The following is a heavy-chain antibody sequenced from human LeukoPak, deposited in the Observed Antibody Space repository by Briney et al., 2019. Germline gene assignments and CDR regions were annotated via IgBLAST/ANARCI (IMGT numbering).Heavy chain of an antibody. Sequence: SVKVSCKASGGTFSSYAISWVRQAPGQGLEWMGRSIPIFGTANYAQKFPGRVTITTDEPTSTAYMELSSLRSEDTGVYYCANGGDYVCFVPWGQGTLVTVSS. D-gene: IGHD4-17*01. V-gene: IGHV1-69*05. CDR1: GGTFSSYA. CDR2: SIPIFGTA. CDR3: ANGGDYVCFVP. J-gene: IGHJ5*02.